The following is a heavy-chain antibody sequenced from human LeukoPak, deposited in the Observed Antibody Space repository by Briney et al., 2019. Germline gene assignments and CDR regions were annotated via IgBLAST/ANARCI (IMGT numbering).Heavy chain of an antibody. Sequence: GGSLRLSCAASGFTFSSYAMHWVRQAPGKGLEWVAVISYDGSNKYYADSVKGRFTISRDNAKNSLYLQMNSLRAEDTAVYYCARDSQRGAALNAFDIWGQGTMVTVSS. J-gene: IGHJ3*02. CDR2: ISYDGSNK. V-gene: IGHV3-30-3*01. CDR1: GFTFSSYA. D-gene: IGHD1-26*01. CDR3: ARDSQRGAALNAFDI.